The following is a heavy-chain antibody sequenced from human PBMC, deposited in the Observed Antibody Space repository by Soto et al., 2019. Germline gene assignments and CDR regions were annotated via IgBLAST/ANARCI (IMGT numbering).Heavy chain of an antibody. CDR1: GFTFSSYA. CDR3: ARRGPGTYFDY. V-gene: IGHV3-23*01. Sequence: EVQLLESGGGLVQPGGSLRLSYAASGFTFSSYAMRWVRQAPGKGLEWVSAVSGSGGSTYYADSVKGRFTISRDNYENTLYLQMNSMRAEDTAVYYCARRGPGTYFDYWGQGTLVTVSS. D-gene: IGHD1-26*01. J-gene: IGHJ4*02. CDR2: VSGSGGST.